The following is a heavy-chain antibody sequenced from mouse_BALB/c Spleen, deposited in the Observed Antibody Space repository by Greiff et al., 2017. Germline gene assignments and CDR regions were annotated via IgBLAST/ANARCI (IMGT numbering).Heavy chain of an antibody. CDR1: GYTFTDYA. Sequence: QVHVKQSGPELVRPGVSVKISCKGSGYTFTDYAMHWVKQSHAKSLEWIGVISTYYGNTNYNQKFKDKATMTVDKSSSTAYMEVARLTSEDSAIYYCARSLGKAMDYWGQGTSVTVSS. J-gene: IGHJ4*01. D-gene: IGHD4-1*01. CDR3: ARSLGKAMDY. V-gene: IGHV1-67*01. CDR2: ISTYYGNT.